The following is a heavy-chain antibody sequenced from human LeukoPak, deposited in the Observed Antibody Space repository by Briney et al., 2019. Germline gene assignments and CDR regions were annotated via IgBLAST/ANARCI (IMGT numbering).Heavy chain of an antibody. Sequence: GASVKVSCKASGYTFTGYGISWVRQAPGQGLEWMGWISAYNGNTNYAQKLQGRVTMTTDTSTSTAYMELRSLRSDDTAVYYCARGSDGKAPYNWNENGMDVWGQGTTVTVSS. V-gene: IGHV1-18*01. CDR1: GYTFTGYG. CDR3: ARGSDGKAPYNWNENGMDV. CDR2: ISAYNGNT. D-gene: IGHD1-1*01. J-gene: IGHJ6*02.